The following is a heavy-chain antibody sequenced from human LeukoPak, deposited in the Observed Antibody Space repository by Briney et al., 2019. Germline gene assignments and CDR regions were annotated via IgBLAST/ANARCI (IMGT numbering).Heavy chain of an antibody. CDR2: ISGSGDST. Sequence: GGSLRLSCAASGFTLSSYAMTWVRQAPGKGLEWVSAISGSGDSTYYGDSVKGRFTISRDNSKNTLYLQMNSLRAEDTAVYYCAKTRPLDSSSWSHGDYWGQGTLVTVSS. J-gene: IGHJ4*02. CDR3: AKTRPLDSSSWSHGDY. V-gene: IGHV3-23*01. CDR1: GFTLSSYA. D-gene: IGHD6-13*01.